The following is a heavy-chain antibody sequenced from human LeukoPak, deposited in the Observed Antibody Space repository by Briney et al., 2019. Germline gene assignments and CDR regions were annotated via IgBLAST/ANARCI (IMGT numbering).Heavy chain of an antibody. D-gene: IGHD3-3*01. Sequence: PGGSLRLSCAASGFTFSNYNMNWVRQAPGKGLEWLSYISSSSGTIYYADSVKGRFTISRDNAKNSLYLQMNSLRVEDTAVYYCARDPNSYYDFWSGYYFDYWGQGTLVTVSS. CDR3: ARDPNSYYDFWSGYYFDY. CDR1: GFTFSNYN. J-gene: IGHJ4*02. CDR2: ISSSSGTI. V-gene: IGHV3-48*01.